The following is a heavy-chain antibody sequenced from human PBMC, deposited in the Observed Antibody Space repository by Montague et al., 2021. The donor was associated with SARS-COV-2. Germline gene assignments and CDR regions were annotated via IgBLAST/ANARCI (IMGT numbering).Heavy chain of an antibody. CDR1: GGSFSGYY. Sequence: SETLSLTCAVYGGSFSGYYWSWIRQPPGKGLVWIGEINHSGSTNYNPSLKSRVTISVDTSKNQFSLELGSVTAADTAVYYCARALPVTTFFYSYYGMDVWGQGTTVTVSS. CDR3: ARALPVTTFFYSYYGMDV. V-gene: IGHV4-34*01. D-gene: IGHD4-17*01. J-gene: IGHJ6*02. CDR2: INHSGST.